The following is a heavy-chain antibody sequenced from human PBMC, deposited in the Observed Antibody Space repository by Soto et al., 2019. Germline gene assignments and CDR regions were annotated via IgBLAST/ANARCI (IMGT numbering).Heavy chain of an antibody. Sequence: GGSLRLSCSASGFTFSTQAMAWVRQAPGKGLEWVSALISSGESPDYADSVKVRCTISRDNSKNTLYLQLNSLRADDTAVYYCAKDLHGSGWSFDQWGQGTVVTVSS. J-gene: IGHJ4*02. D-gene: IGHD6-19*01. CDR1: GFTFSTQA. V-gene: IGHV3-23*01. CDR2: LISSGESP. CDR3: AKDLHGSGWSFDQ.